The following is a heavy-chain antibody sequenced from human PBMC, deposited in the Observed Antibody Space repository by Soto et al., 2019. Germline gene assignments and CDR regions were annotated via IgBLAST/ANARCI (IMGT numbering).Heavy chain of an antibody. Sequence: EVQLVESGGGLVQPRGSLRLSCAASGFTFTTYSMSWFRQAPGKGLEWVSYITSSSGTIYYADSAKGRFTISRDNAKNSLYLQMNSLRDEDTAVYYCVRGNIAYSCINTRPCGMDVWGQGTTVTVSS. CDR3: VRGNIAYSCINTRPCGMDV. CDR2: ITSSSGTI. D-gene: IGHD6-13*01. CDR1: GFTFTTYS. V-gene: IGHV3-48*02. J-gene: IGHJ6*02.